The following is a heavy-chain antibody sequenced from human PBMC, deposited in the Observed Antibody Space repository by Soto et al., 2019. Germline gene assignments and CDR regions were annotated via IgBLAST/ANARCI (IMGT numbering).Heavy chain of an antibody. V-gene: IGHV4-59*01. D-gene: IGHD2-2*01. J-gene: IGHJ4*02. Sequence: PSETLSLTCTVSGGSISSYYWSWIRQPPGKGLEWIGYIYYSGSTNYNPSLKSRVTISVDTSKNQFSLKLSSVTAADTAVYYCARGRPAAMRHIDYWGQGTLVTVSS. CDR3: ARGRPAAMRHIDY. CDR2: IYYSGST. CDR1: GGSISSYY.